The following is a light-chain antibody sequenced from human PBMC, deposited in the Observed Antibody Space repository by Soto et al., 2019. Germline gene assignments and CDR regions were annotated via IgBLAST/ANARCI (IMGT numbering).Light chain of an antibody. CDR1: QTISSW. CDR2: KAS. CDR3: QHYNSYSEA. V-gene: IGKV1-5*03. Sequence: DIQMTQSPSTLSRSVGDRVTITCRASQTISSWLAWYQQKPGKAPKLLLYKASTLKSGVPSRFSGSGSGTEFTLTIISLQPDDFATYYCQHYNSYSEAFGQGTKVEIK. J-gene: IGKJ1*01.